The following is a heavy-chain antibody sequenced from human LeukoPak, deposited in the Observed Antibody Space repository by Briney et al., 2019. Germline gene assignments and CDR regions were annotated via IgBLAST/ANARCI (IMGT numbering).Heavy chain of an antibody. Sequence: ASVKVSCKASGYTFTSYGISWVRQAPGQGLEWMGWISAYNGNTNYAQKLQGRVTMTTDTSTSTAYMELRSLRSDDTAVYYCARDPPTLFDYYDSSGYLGAEYFQHWGQGTLVTVSS. CDR3: ARDPPTLFDYYDSSGYLGAEYFQH. D-gene: IGHD3-22*01. J-gene: IGHJ1*01. V-gene: IGHV1-18*01. CDR1: GYTFTSYG. CDR2: ISAYNGNT.